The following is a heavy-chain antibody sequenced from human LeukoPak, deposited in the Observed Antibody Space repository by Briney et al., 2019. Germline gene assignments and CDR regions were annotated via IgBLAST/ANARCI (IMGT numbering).Heavy chain of an antibody. V-gene: IGHV3-23*01. Sequence: GGTLRLSCAASGFTFSSYGMSWVRQAPGKGLEWVSAISGSGGSTYYADSVKGRFTISRDNAKNSLYLQMNSLRAEDTAVYYCAELGITMIGGVWGNGTTVTISS. CDR2: ISGSGGST. D-gene: IGHD3-10*02. CDR1: GFTFSSYG. J-gene: IGHJ6*04. CDR3: AELGITMIGGV.